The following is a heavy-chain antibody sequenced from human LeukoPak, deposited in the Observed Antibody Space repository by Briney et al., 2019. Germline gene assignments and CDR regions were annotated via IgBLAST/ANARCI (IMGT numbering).Heavy chain of an antibody. CDR3: ARRYSSSWYPFDY. CDR1: GGSISSGGYY. D-gene: IGHD6-13*01. CDR2: IYYSGGT. Sequence: SQTLSLTCTVSGGSISSGGYYWSWIRQHPGKGLEWIGYIYYSGGTYYNPSLKSRVTISVDTSKNQFSLKLSSVTAADTAVYYCARRYSSSWYPFDYWGQGTLVTVSS. J-gene: IGHJ4*02. V-gene: IGHV4-31*03.